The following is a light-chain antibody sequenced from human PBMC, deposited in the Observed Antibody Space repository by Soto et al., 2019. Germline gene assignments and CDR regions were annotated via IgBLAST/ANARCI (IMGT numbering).Light chain of an antibody. CDR3: QSYDNTLSGA. V-gene: IGLV1-40*01. Sequence: QSVLTQPPSVSGAPGQRVTISCTGDSSNIGAGYDVHWYQQLPGTAPKLLIYDNTNRPSGIPDRFSGSKSGTSASLAITGLQAEDEADYYCQSYDNTLSGAFGGGTKVTVL. J-gene: IGLJ2*01. CDR2: DNT. CDR1: SSNIGAGYD.